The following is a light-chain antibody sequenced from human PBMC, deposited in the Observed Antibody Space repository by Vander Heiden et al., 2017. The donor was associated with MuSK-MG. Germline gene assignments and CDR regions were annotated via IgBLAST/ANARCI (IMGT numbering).Light chain of an antibody. Sequence: QSALTQPRSVSGSPGQSVTISCTGTSSDVGGYNYASWYQQHPGKAPKLMVYAVSERPSGVPDRFSGSKSGNTASLTISGLQAEDEADYFCCSYAGNSVVFGGGTKLTVL. CDR2: AVS. CDR1: SSDVGGYNY. V-gene: IGLV2-11*01. CDR3: CSYAGNSVV. J-gene: IGLJ2*01.